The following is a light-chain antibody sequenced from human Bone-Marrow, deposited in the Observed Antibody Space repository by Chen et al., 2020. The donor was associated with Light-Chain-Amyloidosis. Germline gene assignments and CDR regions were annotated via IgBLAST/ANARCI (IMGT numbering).Light chain of an antibody. CDR2: RDT. J-gene: IGLJ2*01. CDR1: DLPTKY. V-gene: IGLV3-25*03. Sequence: YELTPPPSVSVSPRQTARITCSGDDLPTKYAYWYQQKPGQAPVLVIHRDTERPSGISERFSGSSSGTTATLTISGVQAEDEADYHCQSADSSGTYEVIFGGGTKLTVL. CDR3: QSADSSGTYEVI.